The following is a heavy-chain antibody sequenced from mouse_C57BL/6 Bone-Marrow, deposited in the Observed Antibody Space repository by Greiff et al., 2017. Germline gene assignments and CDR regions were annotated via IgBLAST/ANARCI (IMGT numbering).Heavy chain of an antibody. CDR2: IWSDGST. Sequence: VQLQESGPGLVAPSQSLSITCTVSGFSLTSYGVHWVRQPPGKGLEWLVVIWSDGSTTYNSALKSRLSISKDNSKSQVFLKMNSLQTDDTAMYXCARHMYDGYYGFAYWGQGTLVTVSA. D-gene: IGHD2-3*01. V-gene: IGHV2-6-1*01. CDR3: ARHMYDGYYGFAY. CDR1: GFSLTSYG. J-gene: IGHJ3*01.